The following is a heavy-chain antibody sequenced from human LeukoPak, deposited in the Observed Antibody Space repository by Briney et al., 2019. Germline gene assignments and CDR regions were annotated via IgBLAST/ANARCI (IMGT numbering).Heavy chain of an antibody. V-gene: IGHV4-34*01. CDR1: GGSITAYY. Sequence: SETLPLTCSVYGGSITAYYWSWIRQPPGKGLEWIGEINHSRGTKYNPSLESRVTILLDASKNEFSLNLNSVTAADTAVYYCAREDYYFDSWGQGTLVTVSS. CDR3: AREDYYFDS. CDR2: INHSRGT. J-gene: IGHJ4*02.